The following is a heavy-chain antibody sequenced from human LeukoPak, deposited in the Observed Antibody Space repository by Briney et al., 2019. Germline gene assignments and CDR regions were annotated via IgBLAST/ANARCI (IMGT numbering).Heavy chain of an antibody. D-gene: IGHD6-19*01. V-gene: IGHV5-51*01. Sequence: GESLKISCKGSGYSFTSYWIGWVRQMPGKGLEWMGIIYPGDSDTRYSPSFQGQVTISAGKSISTAYLQWSSLKASDTAMYYCARHVDSGWVNLDLGWFDPWGQGTLVTVSS. CDR3: ARHVDSGWVNLDLGWFDP. CDR2: IYPGDSDT. CDR1: GYSFTSYW. J-gene: IGHJ5*02.